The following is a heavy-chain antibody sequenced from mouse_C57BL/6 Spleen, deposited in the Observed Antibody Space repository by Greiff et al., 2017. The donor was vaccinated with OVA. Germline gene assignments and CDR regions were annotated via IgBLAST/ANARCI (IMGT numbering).Heavy chain of an antibody. J-gene: IGHJ2*01. V-gene: IGHV5-4*01. CDR2: ISDGGSYT. Sequence: VKLMESGGGLVKPGGSLKLSCAASGFTFSSYAMSWVRQTPEKRLEWVATISDGGSYTYYPDNVKGRFTISRDNAKNNLYLQMSHLKSEDTAMYYCARDYGSSPYYFDYWGQGTTLTVSS. CDR1: GFTFSSYA. CDR3: ARDYGSSPYYFDY. D-gene: IGHD1-1*01.